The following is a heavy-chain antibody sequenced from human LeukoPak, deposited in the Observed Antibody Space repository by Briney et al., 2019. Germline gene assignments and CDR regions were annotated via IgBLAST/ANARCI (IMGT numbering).Heavy chain of an antibody. V-gene: IGHV3-21*01. J-gene: IGHJ4*02. D-gene: IGHD1-26*01. Sequence: GGSLRLSCAASGFTFSSYSMTWVRQAPGKGLEWVSSFTSRSRSIYYADSVKGRFTISRDNAKNSLFLQMNSLRVEDTAVYYCARDARGSSFDYWGQGTLVTVSS. CDR2: FTSRSRSI. CDR1: GFTFSSYS. CDR3: ARDARGSSFDY.